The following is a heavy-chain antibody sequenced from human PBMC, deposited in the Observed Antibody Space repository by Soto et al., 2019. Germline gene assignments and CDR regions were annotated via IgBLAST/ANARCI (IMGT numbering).Heavy chain of an antibody. CDR1: GGTFRTYI. J-gene: IGHJ4*02. D-gene: IGHD2-15*01. V-gene: IGHV1-69*01. CDR3: ALLTPSTGVY. Sequence: QVQLVQSGAEVKRPGSSLRVSCKAYGGTFRTYIISWVRQAPGQGLEWMGGIFPIFGRVNYSQKFQGRVTITADESTSTAYVEVYGLRSDDTAVYYCALLTPSTGVYWGQGTLVTVSA. CDR2: IFPIFGRV.